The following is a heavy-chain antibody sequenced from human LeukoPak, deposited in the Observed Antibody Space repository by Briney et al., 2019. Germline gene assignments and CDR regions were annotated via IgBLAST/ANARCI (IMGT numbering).Heavy chain of an antibody. D-gene: IGHD5-18*01. Sequence: GGSLRLSCAASGFTFSDYWMHWVRQAPGKGLVWVSRFKGDGNSLSYAAAVKGRFTMSTVNAKKTFYLQMNSLRAEDTAVYYRATGDYSYGRHWGQGTLVIVSS. CDR2: FKGDGNSL. CDR1: GFTFSDYW. V-gene: IGHV3-74*01. CDR3: ATGDYSYGRH. J-gene: IGHJ4*02.